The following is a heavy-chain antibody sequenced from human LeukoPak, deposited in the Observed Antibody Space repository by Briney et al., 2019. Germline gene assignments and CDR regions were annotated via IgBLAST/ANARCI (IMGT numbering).Heavy chain of an antibody. Sequence: PGASLRLSCAASRFTFSNYGVNWVSQAQGKGLEWVSGISGSGGGTYYADSVKGRFTISRDSSKNTLYLQMTSLRAEDTAIYYCAKSPSVTMVGLDVWGQGTTFTVSS. J-gene: IGHJ6*02. CDR2: ISGSGGGT. CDR3: AKSPSVTMVGLDV. V-gene: IGHV3-23*01. CDR1: RFTFSNYG. D-gene: IGHD4-11*01.